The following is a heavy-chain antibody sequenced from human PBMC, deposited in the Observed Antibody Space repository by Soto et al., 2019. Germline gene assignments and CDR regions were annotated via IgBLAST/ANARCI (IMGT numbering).Heavy chain of an antibody. J-gene: IGHJ3*02. D-gene: IGHD3-3*01. Sequence: QLHLVQSGAVVKKPGASVTVSCSASGYPVTAYYMHWVRQAPGRGLEWMGGINPATGAAKYTQTFQGRVPMPRDTSPSTVFMERSGLTSEDTAVFYCARGGGVGVAGSAAFDMWGQGTLVTVSS. CDR3: ARGGGVGVAGSAAFDM. CDR2: INPATGAA. CDR1: GYPVTAYY. V-gene: IGHV1-2*02.